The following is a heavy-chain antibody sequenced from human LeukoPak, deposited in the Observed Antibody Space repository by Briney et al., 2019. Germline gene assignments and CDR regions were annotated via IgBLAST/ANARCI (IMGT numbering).Heavy chain of an antibody. V-gene: IGHV3-23*01. Sequence: GGSLRLSCAASGFTFSSYAMSWVRQAPGKGLEWVTAISGSGGSTYYADSVKGRFTISRDNSKNTLYLQMNSLRADDTAVYYCAKDRYYSGYDFEGYFDYWGQGTLVTVSS. J-gene: IGHJ4*02. CDR1: GFTFSSYA. D-gene: IGHD5-12*01. CDR3: AKDRYYSGYDFEGYFDY. CDR2: ISGSGGST.